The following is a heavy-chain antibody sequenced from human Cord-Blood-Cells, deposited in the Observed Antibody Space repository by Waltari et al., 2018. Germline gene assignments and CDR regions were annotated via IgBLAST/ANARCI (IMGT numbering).Heavy chain of an antibody. V-gene: IGHV1-69*01. D-gene: IGHD6-6*01. CDR1: GGTFSSYA. Sequence: QVQLVQSGAEVKKPGSSVKVSCKASGGTFSSYAISWVRQAPGQGLEWMGGIIPIFGTANYAQKFQGRVTITADESTSTAYMELSSLRSEDTAVYYCARVHLQTPSIAARTHYYYYGMDVWGQGTTVTVSS. CDR2: IIPIFGTA. CDR3: ARVHLQTPSIAARTHYYYYGMDV. J-gene: IGHJ6*02.